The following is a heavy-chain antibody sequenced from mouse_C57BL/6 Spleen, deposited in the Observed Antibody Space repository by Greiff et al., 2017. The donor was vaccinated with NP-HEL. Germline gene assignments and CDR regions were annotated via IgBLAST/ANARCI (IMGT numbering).Heavy chain of an antibody. CDR3: AIRFITTVVATDYYAMDY. Sequence: VQLQQSGAELVMPGASVKLSCKASGYTFTSYWMHWVKQRPGQGLEWIGEIDPSDSYTNYNQKFKGKSTLTVDKSSSTAYMQLSSLTSEDSAVYYCAIRFITTVVATDYYAMDYWGQGTSVTVSS. V-gene: IGHV1-69*01. J-gene: IGHJ4*01. D-gene: IGHD1-1*01. CDR2: IDPSDSYT. CDR1: GYTFTSYW.